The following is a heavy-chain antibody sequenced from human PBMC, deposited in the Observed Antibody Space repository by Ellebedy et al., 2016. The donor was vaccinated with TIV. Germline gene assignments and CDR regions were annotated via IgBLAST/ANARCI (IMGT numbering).Heavy chain of an antibody. Sequence: GESLKISCAASGFSVSSKYMSWVRQAPGKGLEWVSVLYSGSTTNYAESVKGRFTISRDNSKNTLYLQMNSLRAEDTAVYYCARTITEGHWGQGTLVTVSS. CDR2: LYSGSTT. J-gene: IGHJ4*02. CDR3: ARTITEGH. V-gene: IGHV3-66*01. CDR1: GFSVSSKY. D-gene: IGHD3-16*01.